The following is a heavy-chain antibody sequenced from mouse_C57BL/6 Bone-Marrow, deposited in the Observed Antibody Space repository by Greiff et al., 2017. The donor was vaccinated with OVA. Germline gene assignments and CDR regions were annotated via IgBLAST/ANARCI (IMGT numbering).Heavy chain of an antibody. J-gene: IGHJ4*01. CDR3: AKHTGTNAMDY. V-gene: IGHV2-9*01. D-gene: IGHD4-1*01. Sequence: VQGVESGPGLVAPSQRLYITCTVSGFYLTSYGVDWVSQPPGQGLEWMGVIWGGGSTNYNSALMSRLSISKDNSKSQVFLKMNSLQTDDTAMYYCAKHTGTNAMDYWGQGTSVTVSS. CDR1: GFYLTSYG. CDR2: IWGGGST.